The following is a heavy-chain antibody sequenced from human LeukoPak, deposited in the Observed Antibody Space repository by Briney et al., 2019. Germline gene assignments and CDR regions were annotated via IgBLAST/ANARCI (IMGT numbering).Heavy chain of an antibody. CDR2: LYSDGTT. V-gene: IGHV3-66*02. Sequence: GGSLRLSCAASRFTVSSNYMGWVRQAPGKGLEWVSVLYSDGTTYYPDSVKGRFTISRDNSQNTLYLQLDSLRAEDTAVYYCARLYDRSAYGAFDIWGQGTMVTVSS. CDR1: RFTVSSNY. D-gene: IGHD3-22*01. CDR3: ARLYDRSAYGAFDI. J-gene: IGHJ3*02.